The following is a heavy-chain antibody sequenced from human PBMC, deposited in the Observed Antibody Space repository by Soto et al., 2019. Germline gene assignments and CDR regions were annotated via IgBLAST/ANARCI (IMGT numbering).Heavy chain of an antibody. CDR3: ARVQLYYDFWSGYYTRPRGWFDP. V-gene: IGHV4-34*01. CDR2: INHSGST. CDR1: GGSFSGYY. Sequence: SETLSLTCAVYGGSFSGYYWRWIRHPPGKGLEWIGEINHSGSTNYNPSLKSRVTISVDTSKNQFSLKLSSVTAADTAVYYCARVQLYYDFWSGYYTRPRGWFDPWGQGTLVTVSS. J-gene: IGHJ5*02. D-gene: IGHD3-3*01.